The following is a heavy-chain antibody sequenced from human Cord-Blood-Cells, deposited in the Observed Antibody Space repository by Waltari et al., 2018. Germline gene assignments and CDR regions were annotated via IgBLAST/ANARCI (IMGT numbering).Heavy chain of an antibody. Sequence: QVQLVQSGAEVKKPGASVKVSCKASGYTFTGYYMHWVRQAPGQGLEWRGWINPNSGGTNYAQKCQGRVTMTRDTSISTAYMELSRLRSDDTAVYYCARGGYYYYGMDVWGQGTTVTVSS. D-gene: IGHD3-10*01. V-gene: IGHV1-2*02. J-gene: IGHJ6*02. CDR1: GYTFTGYY. CDR2: INPNSGGT. CDR3: ARGGYYYYGMDV.